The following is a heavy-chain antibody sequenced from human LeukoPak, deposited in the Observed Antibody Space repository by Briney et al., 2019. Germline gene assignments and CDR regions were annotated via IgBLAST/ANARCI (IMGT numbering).Heavy chain of an antibody. Sequence: PSETLSLTGTVSGGSISSYYWSWIRQPPGKGLEWIGYIYYSGSTNYNPSLKSRVTISVDTSKNQFSLKLSSVTAADTAVYYCARVDSSGWFYYFDYWGQGTLVTVSS. CDR3: ARVDSSGWFYYFDY. V-gene: IGHV4-59*08. D-gene: IGHD6-19*01. J-gene: IGHJ4*02. CDR1: GGSISSYY. CDR2: IYYSGST.